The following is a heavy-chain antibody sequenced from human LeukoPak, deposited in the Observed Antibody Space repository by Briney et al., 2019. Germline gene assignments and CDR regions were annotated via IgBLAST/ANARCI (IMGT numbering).Heavy chain of an antibody. CDR3: GRGTMRDGH. J-gene: IGHJ4*02. V-gene: IGHV1-69*13. CDR2: IMPLFGTP. Sequence: VKVSCKASGGTFNNYAISWVRPAPGQGPEWMGGIMPLFGTPNYAQKFQGRVTIITDDSTNTAITALSRLRSDDTAFFYFGRGTMRDGHWGQGTLVTVSA. CDR1: GGTFNNYA. D-gene: IGHD5-24*01.